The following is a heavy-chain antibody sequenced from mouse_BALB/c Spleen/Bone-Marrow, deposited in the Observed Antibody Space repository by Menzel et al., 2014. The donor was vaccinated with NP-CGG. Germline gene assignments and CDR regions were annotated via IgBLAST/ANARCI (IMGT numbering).Heavy chain of an antibody. CDR3: ARKRGGAMDY. V-gene: IGHV1-14*01. Sequence: EVQVVESGPELVKPGASVKMSCKASGYTFTSYVMHWVKQKPGQGLEWIGYIIPSNDVTKYNEKFKGKATLTSDKSSSTAFMELSRLTAEDSAVYYCARKRGGAMDYWGPGTSVTVSS. J-gene: IGHJ4*01. CDR2: IIPSNDVT. CDR1: GYTFTSYV.